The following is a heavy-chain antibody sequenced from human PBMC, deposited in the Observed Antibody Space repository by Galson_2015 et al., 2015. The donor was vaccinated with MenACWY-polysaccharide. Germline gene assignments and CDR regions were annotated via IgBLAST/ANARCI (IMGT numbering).Heavy chain of an antibody. V-gene: IGHV3-7*01. CDR3: ARDVYGGHFDY. CDR2: TKQDESEK. D-gene: IGHD4-23*01. Sequence: SLRLSCAASGFTFSSFWMSWVRQAPGKGLEWVANTKQDESEKYYVDSVKGRFTISRDNAKNSLYLQMNSLRAEDTAVYYCARDVYGGHFDYWGQGTLVTVSS. J-gene: IGHJ4*02. CDR1: GFTFSSFW.